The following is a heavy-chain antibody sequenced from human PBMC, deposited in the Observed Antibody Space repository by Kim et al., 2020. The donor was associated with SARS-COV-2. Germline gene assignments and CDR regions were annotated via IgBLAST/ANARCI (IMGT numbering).Heavy chain of an antibody. J-gene: IGHJ4*02. V-gene: IGHV3-33*05. D-gene: IGHD3-9*01. Sequence: GGSLRLSCAASGFTFSSYGMHWVRQAPGKGLEWVAVISYDGGNKYYADSVKGRFTISRDNSKNTLYLQMNSLRAEDTAVYYCARGSLGTYYDILTGGYWGQGTLVTVSS. CDR3: ARGSLGTYYDILTGGY. CDR1: GFTFSSYG. CDR2: ISYDGGNK.